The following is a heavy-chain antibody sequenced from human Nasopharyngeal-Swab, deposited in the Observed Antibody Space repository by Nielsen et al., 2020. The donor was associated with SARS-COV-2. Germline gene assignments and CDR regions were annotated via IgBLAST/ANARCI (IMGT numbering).Heavy chain of an antibody. J-gene: IGHJ4*02. Sequence: ASVKVSCKVSGYTLTELSMHWVRQAPGKGLEWMGGFDPEDGETIYAQKFQGRVTMTTDTSTSTAYMELRSLRSDDTAVYYCARRSSRDYYDSSGYEDYWGQGTLVTVSS. CDR1: GYTLTELS. CDR3: ARRSSRDYYDSSGYEDY. D-gene: IGHD3-22*01. V-gene: IGHV1-24*01. CDR2: FDPEDGET.